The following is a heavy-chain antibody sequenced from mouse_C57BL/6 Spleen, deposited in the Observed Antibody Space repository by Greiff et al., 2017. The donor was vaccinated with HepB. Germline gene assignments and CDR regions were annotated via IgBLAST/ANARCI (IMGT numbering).Heavy chain of an antibody. CDR3: AKISRDVGGYFDY. Sequence: QVQLKESGPELVKPGASVKISCKASGYAFSSSWMNWVKQRPGKGLEWIGRIYPGDGDTNYNGKFKGKATLTADKSSSTAYMQLSSLTSEDSAVYFCAKISRDVGGYFDYWGQGTTLTVSS. CDR1: GYAFSSSW. D-gene: IGHD3-3*01. J-gene: IGHJ2*01. V-gene: IGHV1-82*01. CDR2: IYPGDGDT.